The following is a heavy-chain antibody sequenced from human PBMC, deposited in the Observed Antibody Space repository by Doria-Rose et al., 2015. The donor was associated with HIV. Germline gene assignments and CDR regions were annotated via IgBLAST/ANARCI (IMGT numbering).Heavy chain of an antibody. Sequence: GFIRSKDYGGTKEYAASARGRVTISRDDSKSIAYLQLNSLKTEDTAVYFCARVGWELLYFLDYWGQGTLVTVSS. J-gene: IGHJ4*02. CDR3: ARVGWELLYFLDY. V-gene: IGHV3-49*02. CDR2: IRSKDYGGTK. D-gene: IGHD1-26*01.